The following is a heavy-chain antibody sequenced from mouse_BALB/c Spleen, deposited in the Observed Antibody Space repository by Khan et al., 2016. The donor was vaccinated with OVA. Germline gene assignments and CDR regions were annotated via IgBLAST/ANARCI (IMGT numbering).Heavy chain of an antibody. D-gene: IGHD4-1*01. Sequence: EVELVESGGGLVQPGGSRKLSCAASGFTFSSFGMHWVRQAPEKGLEWVAYISSDSITLYYADTVKGRFTISRDNTRNTMFLQMTSLRSEDTDMYYCARANWAWFAYWGQGTLVTVSA. V-gene: IGHV5-17*02. CDR3: ARANWAWFAY. J-gene: IGHJ3*01. CDR2: ISSDSITL. CDR1: GFTFSSFG.